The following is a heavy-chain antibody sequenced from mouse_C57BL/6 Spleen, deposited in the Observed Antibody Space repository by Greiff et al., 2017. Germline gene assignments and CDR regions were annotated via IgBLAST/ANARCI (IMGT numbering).Heavy chain of an antibody. CDR2: IDPEDGDT. CDR3: TTGLNAVYAMDC. Sequence: VQLQQSGAELVRPGASVKLSCTASGFNIKDYYMHWVKQRPEQGLEWIGRIDPEDGDTEYAPKFQGKATMTADTSSNTAYLQLSSLTSEDTAVYYCTTGLNAVYAMDCWGQGTSVTVAS. V-gene: IGHV14-1*01. D-gene: IGHD3-1*01. J-gene: IGHJ4*01. CDR1: GFNIKDYY.